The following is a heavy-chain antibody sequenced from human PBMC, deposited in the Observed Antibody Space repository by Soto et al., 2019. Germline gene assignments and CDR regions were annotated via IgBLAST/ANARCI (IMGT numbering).Heavy chain of an antibody. J-gene: IGHJ3*02. D-gene: IGHD1-26*01. CDR3: ASVGPDAFDI. V-gene: IGHV3-53*04. CDR2: IYSGGST. Sequence: GRLMRHSCGAAKVTRSRNYPSRVRQAPGKGLEGVSVIYSGGSTYYADSVKGRFTISRHNSKNTLYLQMNSLRAEDTAVYYCASVGPDAFDIWGQGTMVTVSS. CDR1: KVTRSRNY.